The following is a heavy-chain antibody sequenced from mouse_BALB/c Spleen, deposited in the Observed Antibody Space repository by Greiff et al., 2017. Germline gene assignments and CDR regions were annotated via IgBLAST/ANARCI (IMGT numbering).Heavy chain of an antibody. CDR2: IRSKSNNYAT. D-gene: IGHD1-1*01. Sequence: DAGGGLVQPKGSLKLSCAASGFTFNTYAMNWVRQAPGKGLEWVARIRSKSNNYATYYADSVKDRFTISRDDSQSMLYLQMNNLKTEDTAMYYCVRQDYGSSYGFAYWGQGTLVTVSA. V-gene: IGHV10-1*02. CDR3: VRQDYGSSYGFAY. J-gene: IGHJ3*01. CDR1: GFTFNTYA.